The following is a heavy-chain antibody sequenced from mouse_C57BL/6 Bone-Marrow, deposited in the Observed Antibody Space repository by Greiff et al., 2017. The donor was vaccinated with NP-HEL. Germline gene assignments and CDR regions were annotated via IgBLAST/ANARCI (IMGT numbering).Heavy chain of an antibody. D-gene: IGHD1-1*01. V-gene: IGHV1-64*01. Sequence: QVQLQQPGAELVKPGASVKLSCKASGYTFTSYWMHWVKQRPGQGLEWIGMIHPNSGSTNYNEKFKSKATLTVDKSSSTAYMQLSSLTSEDSAVYYCERNYYGSSYDYWGRGTTLTVSS. J-gene: IGHJ2*01. CDR1: GYTFTSYW. CDR3: ERNYYGSSYDY. CDR2: IHPNSGST.